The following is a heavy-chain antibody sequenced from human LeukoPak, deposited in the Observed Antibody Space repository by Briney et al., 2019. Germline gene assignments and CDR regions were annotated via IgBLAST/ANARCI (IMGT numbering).Heavy chain of an antibody. Sequence: ASVKVSCKASGGTFSSYAISWVRQAPGQGLEWMGWMNPNSGNTGYAQKFQGRVTMTRNTSISTAYMELSSLRSEDTAVYYCAKCSRIAVAGISYWFDPWGQGTLVTVSS. D-gene: IGHD6-19*01. V-gene: IGHV1-8*02. CDR2: MNPNSGNT. CDR3: AKCSRIAVAGISYWFDP. J-gene: IGHJ5*02. CDR1: GGTFSSYA.